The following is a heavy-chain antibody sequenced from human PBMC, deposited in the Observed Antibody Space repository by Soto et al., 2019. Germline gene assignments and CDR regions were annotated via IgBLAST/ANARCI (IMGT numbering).Heavy chain of an antibody. V-gene: IGHV4-30-4*01. D-gene: IGHD3-3*01. CDR2: ISNSGST. Sequence: QVHLQESGPGLVKPSQTLSLTCTVSGGPISNNDDYWTWIRQSPGTGLEWIGYISNSGSTSYNTSLKGRLTISLDMSKKQFALKRTSVTAADTAVYYGARGRSFTICGVVRPLHYFDPWGQGILVTVAS. CDR3: ARGRSFTICGVVRPLHYFDP. CDR1: GGPISNNDDY. J-gene: IGHJ5*02.